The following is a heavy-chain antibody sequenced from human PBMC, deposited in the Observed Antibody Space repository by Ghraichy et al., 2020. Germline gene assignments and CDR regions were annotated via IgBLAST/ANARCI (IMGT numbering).Heavy chain of an antibody. V-gene: IGHV4-38-2*01. CDR1: GHSISSGYY. Sequence: SETLSLTCAVSGHSISSGYYWSWIRQPPGKGLEWIGSIFHSGSTYSNPSLKSRVIISVDAFKNQLSLRLSSVTAADTAVYYCARNGEYYYDSSGYSYGRNYFDYWGQGTLVTVSS. J-gene: IGHJ4*02. CDR3: ARNGEYYYDSSGYSYGRNYFDY. CDR2: IFHSGST. D-gene: IGHD3-22*01.